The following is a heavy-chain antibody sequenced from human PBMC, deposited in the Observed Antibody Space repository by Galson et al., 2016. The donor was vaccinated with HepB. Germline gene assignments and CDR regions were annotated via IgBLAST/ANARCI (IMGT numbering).Heavy chain of an antibody. CDR3: ARQGMEIKEIFYESFHGMGG. CDR2: IYPGDSDT. J-gene: IGHJ4*02. D-gene: IGHD3-3*01. CDR1: GYKFSNFW. Sequence: QSGAEVKKPGESLRISCKVTGYKFSNFWIAWVRQMPGSGLEWMGIIYPGDSDTRYSPSFQGHVTISADKSSDTTYLQWTSLQASDTAIYFCARQGMEIKEIFYESFHGMGGWGQGTLVTVSS. V-gene: IGHV5-51*01.